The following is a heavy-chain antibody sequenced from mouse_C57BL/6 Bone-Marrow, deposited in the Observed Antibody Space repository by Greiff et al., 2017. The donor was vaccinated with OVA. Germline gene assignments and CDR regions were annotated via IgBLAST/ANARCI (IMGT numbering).Heavy chain of an antibody. CDR2: IRNKANNHAT. CDR1: GFTFSDAW. D-gene: IGHD1-1*01. V-gene: IGHV6-6*01. Sequence: EVKVEESGGGLVQPGGSMKLSCAASGFTFSDAWMDWVRQSPEKGLEWVAEIRNKANNHATYYAESVKGRFTISRADSKSSVYLQMNSLRAEDTGIYDCTRPIYYGSSYAAMDDWGQGTSVTVSS. J-gene: IGHJ4*01. CDR3: TRPIYYGSSYAAMDD.